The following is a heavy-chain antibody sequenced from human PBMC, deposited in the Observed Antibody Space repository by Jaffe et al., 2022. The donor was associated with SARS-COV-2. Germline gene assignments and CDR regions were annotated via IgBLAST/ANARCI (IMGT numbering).Heavy chain of an antibody. CDR3: ARNYYDSSGYYYIDY. CDR1: GGSISSGSYY. CDR2: LYTSGST. D-gene: IGHD3-22*01. J-gene: IGHJ4*02. Sequence: QVQLQESGPGLVKPSQTLSLTCTVSGGSISSGSYYWSWIRQPAGKGLEWIGRLYTSGSTNYNPSLKSRVTISVDTSKNQFSLKLNSVTAADTAVYYCARNYYDSSGYYYIDYWGQGTLVTVSS. V-gene: IGHV4-61*02.